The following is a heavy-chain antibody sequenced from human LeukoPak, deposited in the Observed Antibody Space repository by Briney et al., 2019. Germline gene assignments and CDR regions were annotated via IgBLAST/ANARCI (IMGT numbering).Heavy chain of an antibody. CDR2: IIPIFGTA. V-gene: IGHV1-69*05. J-gene: IGHJ5*02. Sequence: GSSVKVSCKASGGTFSSYAISWVRQAPGQGLEWMGGIIPIFGTANYAQKFQGRVTITTDESTSTAYMELSSLRSEDTAVYYCAGLGYSYGPGGWFDPWGQGTLVTVSS. CDR3: AGLGYSYGPGGWFDP. D-gene: IGHD5-18*01. CDR1: GGTFSSYA.